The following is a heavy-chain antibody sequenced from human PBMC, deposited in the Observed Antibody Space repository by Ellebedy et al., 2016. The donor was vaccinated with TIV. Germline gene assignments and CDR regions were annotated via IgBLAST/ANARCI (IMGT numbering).Heavy chain of an antibody. CDR1: GGTFSSYA. Sequence: SVKVSCXASGGTFSSYAISWVRQAPGQGLEWMGGIIPIFGTANYAQKFQGRVTITADESTSTAYMELSSLRSDDTAVYYCAREMRGYSSGWYYYYYGMDVWGQGTTVTVSS. V-gene: IGHV1-69*13. J-gene: IGHJ6*02. CDR3: AREMRGYSSGWYYYYYGMDV. CDR2: IIPIFGTA. D-gene: IGHD6-19*01.